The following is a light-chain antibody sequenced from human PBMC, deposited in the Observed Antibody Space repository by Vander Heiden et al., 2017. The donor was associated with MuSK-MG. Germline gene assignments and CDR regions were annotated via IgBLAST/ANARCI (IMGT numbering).Light chain of an antibody. Sequence: SYELTQPFSVSVALGQTARITSGGNNIGSKNVHWYQQKPGQAPVLVIYRDTNRPSGIPERFSGSNAWNTATLTISRAQAGDEADYYCQVWDSSTEVFGGGTKLTVL. CDR2: RDT. CDR3: QVWDSSTEV. CDR1: NIGSKN. J-gene: IGLJ2*01. V-gene: IGLV3-9*01.